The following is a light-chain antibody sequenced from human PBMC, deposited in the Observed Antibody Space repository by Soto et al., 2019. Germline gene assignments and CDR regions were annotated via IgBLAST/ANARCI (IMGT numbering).Light chain of an antibody. CDR2: GAS. Sequence: EIVLTQSPGTLSLSPGERGTLSCRASRSVSNSYLAWYQQKPGQAPRLLIYGASSRATGIPDRFSGSGSGTDFTLTISRLEPEDFPVYYCQQYGSSPLTFGGGTKVEIK. V-gene: IGKV3-20*01. J-gene: IGKJ4*01. CDR3: QQYGSSPLT. CDR1: RSVSNSY.